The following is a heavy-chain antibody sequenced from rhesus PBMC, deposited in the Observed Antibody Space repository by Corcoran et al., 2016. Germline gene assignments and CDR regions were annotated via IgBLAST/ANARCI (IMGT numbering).Heavy chain of an antibody. J-gene: IGHJ4*01. CDR3: ARYPRDCSSTYCSSGGIDY. V-gene: IGHV4-80*01. CDR1: GGSFSSYW. CDR2: INGNSGST. D-gene: IGHD2-15*01. Sequence: QQGGGPGLVKPSETLSLTCAVSGGSFSSYWWSWIRQPPGKGLEWIGEINGNSGSTNYNPSLKSRVTISKDASKNQFSLKLSSVTAADTAVYYCARYPRDCSSTYCSSGGIDYWGQGVLVTVSS.